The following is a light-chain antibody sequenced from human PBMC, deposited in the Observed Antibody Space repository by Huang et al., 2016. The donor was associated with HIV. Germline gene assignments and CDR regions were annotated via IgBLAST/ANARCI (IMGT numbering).Light chain of an antibody. Sequence: EIVLTQSPATLSLSPGERATVSCRASQNINDFLAWYQQTPGQAPRLLIYDASTRASGIPARFSGNGSGTHFTLMISSLEPEDFAIYYCQQRSTWPRSITFGQGTRLEI. CDR2: DAS. V-gene: IGKV3-11*01. J-gene: IGKJ5*01. CDR1: QNINDF. CDR3: QQRSTWPRSIT.